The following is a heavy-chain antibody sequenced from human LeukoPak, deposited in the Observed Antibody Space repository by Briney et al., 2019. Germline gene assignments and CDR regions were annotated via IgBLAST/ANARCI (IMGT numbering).Heavy chain of an antibody. D-gene: IGHD1-20*01. J-gene: IGHJ4*02. V-gene: IGHV3-21*01. CDR2: ISSSSSYI. Sequence: GGSLRLSCAASGFTFSSYSMNWVRQAPGKGLEWVSSISSSSSYIYYADSVKGRFTISRDNAKNSLYLQMNSLRAEDTAVHYCARDMKVTGTTAFDYWGQGTLVTVSS. CDR1: GFTFSSYS. CDR3: ARDMKVTGTTAFDY.